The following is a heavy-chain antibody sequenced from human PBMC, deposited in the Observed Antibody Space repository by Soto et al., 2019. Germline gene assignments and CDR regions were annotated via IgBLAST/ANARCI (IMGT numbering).Heavy chain of an antibody. V-gene: IGHV1-18*01. CDR1: GYTFTSYG. CDR2: ISAYNGNT. CDR3: ARVPTDGDYGNWYFDL. Sequence: QVQLVQSGAEVKKPGASVKVSCKASGYTFTSYGISWVRQAPGQGLEWMGWISAYNGNTNYAQKLQGRVTMTTDTSTSTDYMERRSLRSDDTAVYYCARVPTDGDYGNWYFDLWGRGTLVTVSS. J-gene: IGHJ2*01. D-gene: IGHD4-17*01.